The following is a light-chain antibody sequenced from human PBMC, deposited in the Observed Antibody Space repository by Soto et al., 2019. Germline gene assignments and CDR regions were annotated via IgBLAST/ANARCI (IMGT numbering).Light chain of an antibody. CDR1: QSVSSSF. CDR3: QQYVTSPWA. J-gene: IGKJ1*01. V-gene: IGKV3-20*01. CDR2: GAS. Sequence: EIVFAQAPGPLSFSPGERATLSCRASQSVSSSFLAWYQQKPGQAPRLLIYGASNRATGIPDRFSGSGSGTDFTLTISRLEPEDFAVYYCQQYVTSPWAFGQGTKVDIK.